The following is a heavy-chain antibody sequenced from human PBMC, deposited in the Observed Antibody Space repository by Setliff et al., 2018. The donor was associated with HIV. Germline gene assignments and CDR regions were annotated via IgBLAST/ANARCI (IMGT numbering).Heavy chain of an antibody. CDR2: FIPILDIT. D-gene: IGHD1-26*01. J-gene: IGHJ6*02. Sequence: SVKVSCKASGDTSSTYAINWVRQAPGQGLVWMGQFIPILDITNYAQKFQGRVTITADKSTNTMYMEMTSLRSEDTAVYYCARPQWELGVDYYGMDVWGQGTTVTVSS. V-gene: IGHV1-69*10. CDR1: GDTSSTYA. CDR3: ARPQWELGVDYYGMDV.